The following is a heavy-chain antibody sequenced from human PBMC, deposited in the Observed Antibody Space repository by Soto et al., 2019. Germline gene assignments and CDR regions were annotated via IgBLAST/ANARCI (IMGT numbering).Heavy chain of an antibody. D-gene: IGHD3-9*01. Sequence: TGGSLRLSCAASGFIFSNYAMHWVRQAPGKGLEWVALILFDGRNEYYADSVKGRFIISRDNSKNTLYLQMSSLRPEDTAVYYCAKDMPPNNDILTGYYSGFDYWGQGTLVTVSS. J-gene: IGHJ4*02. CDR3: AKDMPPNNDILTGYYSGFDY. V-gene: IGHV3-30*18. CDR1: GFIFSNYA. CDR2: ILFDGRNE.